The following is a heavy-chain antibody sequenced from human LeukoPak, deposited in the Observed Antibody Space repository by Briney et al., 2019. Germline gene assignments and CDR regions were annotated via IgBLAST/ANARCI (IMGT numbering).Heavy chain of an antibody. J-gene: IGHJ4*02. Sequence: GGSLRLSCAASGFTFSSYNMHWVRQAPGKGLEWVALISYDGSNQLYADSVRGRFTISRDDSKNTLQLQLNSLRVEDTAVYYCARIDILTGYAAVGDCWGQGALVTVSS. CDR3: ARIDILTGYAAVGDC. D-gene: IGHD3-9*01. CDR1: GFTFSSYN. CDR2: ISYDGSNQ. V-gene: IGHV3-30-3*01.